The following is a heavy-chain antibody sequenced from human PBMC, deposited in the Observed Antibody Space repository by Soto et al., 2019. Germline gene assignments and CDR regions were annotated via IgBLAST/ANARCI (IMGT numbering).Heavy chain of an antibody. CDR1: GGTFSSYA. CDR3: ARDFSGSYYYNWFDP. CDR2: TIPRFRTA. V-gene: IGHV1-69*13. J-gene: IGHJ5*02. D-gene: IGHD1-26*01. Sequence: SVKVSCEAPGGTFSSYAISWVRQAPGQGLEWMGRTIPRFRTANYAQKFQGRVTITADESTSTAYMELSSLRSEDTAVYYCARDFSGSYYYNWFDPWGQGTLVTDS.